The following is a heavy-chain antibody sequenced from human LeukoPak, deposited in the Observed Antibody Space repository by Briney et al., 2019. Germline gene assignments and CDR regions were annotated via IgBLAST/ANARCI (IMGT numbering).Heavy chain of an antibody. J-gene: IGHJ4*02. Sequence: GGSLRLSCAASGFTFSGYWMHWVRQAPGKGLVWVSHINAGGSNTVYADSVKGRFTISRDNAKNTLYLQMNSLRAEDTAVYYCAKDEDWGSKLDYWGQGTLVTVSS. CDR1: GFTFSGYW. CDR2: INAGGSNT. D-gene: IGHD7-27*01. V-gene: IGHV3-74*03. CDR3: AKDEDWGSKLDY.